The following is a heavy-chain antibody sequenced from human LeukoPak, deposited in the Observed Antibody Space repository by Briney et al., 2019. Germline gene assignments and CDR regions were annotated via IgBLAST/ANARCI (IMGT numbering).Heavy chain of an antibody. D-gene: IGHD4-17*01. Sequence: ASVKVSCKASGYTFTGYYMHWVRQAPGQGLEWMGWINPNSGGTNYAQKFQGRVTMTRDTSISTAYMELSRLRSDDTAVYYCARDLAYGDPPDYWGQGTLVTVSS. CDR1: GYTFTGYY. CDR2: INPNSGGT. V-gene: IGHV1-2*02. CDR3: ARDLAYGDPPDY. J-gene: IGHJ4*02.